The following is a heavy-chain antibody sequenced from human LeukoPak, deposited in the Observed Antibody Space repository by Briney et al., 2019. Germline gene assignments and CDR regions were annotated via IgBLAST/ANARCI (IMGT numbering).Heavy chain of an antibody. CDR1: GFTFSSYA. J-gene: IGHJ4*02. V-gene: IGHV3-23*01. D-gene: IGHD4-17*01. CDR2: ISGSGGST. Sequence: PGGSLRLSCAASGFTFSSYAMSWVRQAPGKGLEWVSAISGSGGSTYYADSVKDRFTISRDNSKNTLYLQMNSPRAEDTSVYYCAKDRGTTVTTHCADWGQGTLVTVSS. CDR3: AKDRGTTVTTHCAD.